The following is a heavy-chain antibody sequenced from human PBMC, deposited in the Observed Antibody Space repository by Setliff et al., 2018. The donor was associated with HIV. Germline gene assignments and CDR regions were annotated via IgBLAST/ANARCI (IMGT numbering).Heavy chain of an antibody. V-gene: IGHV1-18*01. D-gene: IGHD5-12*01. CDR1: GYTFISYG. Sequence: ASVKVSCKASGYTFISYGITWVRQAPGQGLEWMGWISVDKGDTNYAQKLQGRVTMTTDTSTSTAYMELRSLRSGDTAVYYCARGRWLQSAFDYWGQGTPVTVSS. J-gene: IGHJ4*02. CDR2: ISVDKGDT. CDR3: ARGRWLQSAFDY.